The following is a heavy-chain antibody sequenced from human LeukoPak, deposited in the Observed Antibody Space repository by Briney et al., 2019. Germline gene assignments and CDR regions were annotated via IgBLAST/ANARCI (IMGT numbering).Heavy chain of an antibody. Sequence: PGGSLRLSCAASGFTVSSNYMSWVRQAPGKGLEWVSVTYSGGSTYCADSVKGRFTISRDNSKNTLYLQMNSLRAEDTAVYYCAKFSSNWYYFDYWGQGTLVTVSS. CDR2: TYSGGST. CDR1: GFTVSSNY. J-gene: IGHJ4*02. V-gene: IGHV3-66*01. D-gene: IGHD6-13*01. CDR3: AKFSSNWYYFDY.